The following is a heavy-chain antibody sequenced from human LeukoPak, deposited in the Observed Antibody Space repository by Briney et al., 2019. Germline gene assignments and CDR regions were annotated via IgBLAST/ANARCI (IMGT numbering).Heavy chain of an antibody. CDR1: GGSISSSSYY. CDR3: ARSGYSYTNY. D-gene: IGHD5-18*01. J-gene: IGHJ4*02. Sequence: PSETLSLTCTVSGGSISSSSYYWGWIRQPPGKGLEWIGSIYYSGSTYYNPSLKSRVTISVDTSKSQFSLKLSSVTAADTAIYYCARSGYSYTNYWGQGTLVTVSS. V-gene: IGHV4-39*01. CDR2: IYYSGST.